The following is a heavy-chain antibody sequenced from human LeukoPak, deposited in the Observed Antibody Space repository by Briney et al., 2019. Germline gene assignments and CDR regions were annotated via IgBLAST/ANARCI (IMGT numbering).Heavy chain of an antibody. Sequence: SETLSPTCAVSGGSISSGGYSWSWIPQSPGKGPEWIGYIYHSGSTYYNPSLKSRVTISVDRSKNQFSLKLSSVTAADTAVYYCASGTECGGDCYSLWGQGTLVTVSS. CDR2: IYHSGST. CDR1: GGSISSGGYS. J-gene: IGHJ4*02. V-gene: IGHV4-30-2*06. D-gene: IGHD2-21*02. CDR3: ASGTECGGDCYSL.